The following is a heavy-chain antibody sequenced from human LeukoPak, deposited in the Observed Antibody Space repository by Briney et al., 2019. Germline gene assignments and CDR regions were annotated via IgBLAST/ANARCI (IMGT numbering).Heavy chain of an antibody. V-gene: IGHV3-53*05. CDR1: GFTVSSNY. CDR2: IYSGGST. J-gene: IGHJ6*03. Sequence: GGSLRLSWAASGFTVSSNYMSWVRQAPGKGLEWVSVIYSGGSTYYADSVKGRFTISRDNSKNTLYLQMNSLRAEDTAVYYCAKDLTTLPYYMDVWGKGTTVTISS. CDR3: AKDLTTLPYYMDV. D-gene: IGHD2/OR15-2a*01.